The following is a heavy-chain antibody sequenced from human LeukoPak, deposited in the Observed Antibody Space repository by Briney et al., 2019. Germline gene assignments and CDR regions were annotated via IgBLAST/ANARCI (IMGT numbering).Heavy chain of an antibody. CDR1: GFTFDDYG. J-gene: IGHJ5*02. Sequence: GGSLRLSCAASGFTFDDYGMSWVRQAPGKGLEWVSGINWNGGSTGYADSVKGRFTISRDNAKNSLYLQMNSLRAEDTAVYYCARDKGGYYDILTGYRSLNWFDPWGQGTLVTVSS. CDR2: INWNGGST. V-gene: IGHV3-20*04. D-gene: IGHD3-9*01. CDR3: ARDKGGYYDILTGYRSLNWFDP.